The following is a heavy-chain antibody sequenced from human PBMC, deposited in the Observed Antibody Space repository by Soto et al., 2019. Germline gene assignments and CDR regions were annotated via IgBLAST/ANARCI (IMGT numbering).Heavy chain of an antibody. CDR2: IYYSGST. CDR1: GGSISSSNW. J-gene: IGHJ6*02. V-gene: IGHV4-39*01. Sequence: SETLSLTCAFAGGSISSSNWWSWVRQPPGKGLEWIGSIYYSGSTYYNPSLKSRVTISVDTSKNQFSLKLSSVTAADTAVYYCARLRYSSGWSYYYYYYGMDVWGQGTTVT. D-gene: IGHD6-19*01. CDR3: ARLRYSSGWSYYYYYYGMDV.